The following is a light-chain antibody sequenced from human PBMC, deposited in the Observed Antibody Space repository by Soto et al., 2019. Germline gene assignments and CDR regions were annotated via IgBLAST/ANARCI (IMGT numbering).Light chain of an antibody. CDR1: SSNIGAGYD. CDR3: LSYDKSLSGYV. J-gene: IGLJ1*01. V-gene: IGLV1-40*01. Sequence: PSSVSGAPGQRLTLSCTGSSSNIGAGYDVHWYQQLPGAAPKVVIYGNTNRPSGVPDRFSGSKSGPSASLVITGLQAEDEADYYCLSYDKSLSGYVFGAGTKVTVL. CDR2: GNT.